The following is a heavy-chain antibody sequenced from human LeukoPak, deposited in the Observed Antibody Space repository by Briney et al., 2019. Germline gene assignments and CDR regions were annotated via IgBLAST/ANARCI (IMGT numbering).Heavy chain of an antibody. J-gene: IGHJ4*02. CDR1: GGSIGSSSYF. Sequence: SETLSLTCTVSGGSIGSSSYFWGWIRQPPGKGLEWIGSIYYSGSTYYNPSLKSRVTMSVDTSKNQFSLKLSSVTAADTAVYYCARGEQQQFDYWGQGTLVTVSS. V-gene: IGHV4-39*07. D-gene: IGHD6-13*01. CDR3: ARGEQQQFDY. CDR2: IYYSGST.